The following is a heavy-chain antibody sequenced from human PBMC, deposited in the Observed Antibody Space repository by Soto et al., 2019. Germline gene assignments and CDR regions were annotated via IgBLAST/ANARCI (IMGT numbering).Heavy chain of an antibody. CDR1: GYTFTSYH. CDR3: ARKDNLVQVGPDRGPFDY. V-gene: IGHV1-46*01. Sequence: ASVKVSCKASGYTFTSYHMHWVRQAPGQGLEWMGIINSSGGSTSYAQKFQGRATMTRDTSTSTVYMELSSLRSEDTAVYYCARKDNLVQVGPDRGPFDYWGQGTLVTVSS. D-gene: IGHD1-20*01. CDR2: INSSGGST. J-gene: IGHJ4*02.